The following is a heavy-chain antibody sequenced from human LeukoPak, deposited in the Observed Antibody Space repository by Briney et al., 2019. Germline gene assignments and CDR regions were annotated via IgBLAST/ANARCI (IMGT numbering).Heavy chain of an antibody. CDR1: GGSISSYY. Sequence: PSETLSLTCTVSGGSISSYYWSWIRQPPGKGLEWIGYIYYSGSTNYNPSLKSRVTISVDTSKNQFSLKLSSVTAAGTAVYYCARSPGGGYDLDYWGQGTLVTVSS. CDR2: IYYSGST. V-gene: IGHV4-59*01. CDR3: ARSPGGGYDLDY. J-gene: IGHJ4*02. D-gene: IGHD5-12*01.